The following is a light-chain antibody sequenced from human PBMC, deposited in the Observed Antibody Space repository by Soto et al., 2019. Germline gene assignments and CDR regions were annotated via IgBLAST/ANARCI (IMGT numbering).Light chain of an antibody. V-gene: IGKV3-20*01. CDR3: QQYGSSHWT. CDR2: GTS. CDR1: QSVSSNY. Sequence: ESVLTQSPGTLSFSPGERSSRSCRASQSVSSNYLTWYQQKPCQAPRLLLYGTSSRAAGIPARFSGSGSGTDFTLTISRLEPEDFAVYYCQQYGSSHWTFGQGTKV. J-gene: IGKJ1*01.